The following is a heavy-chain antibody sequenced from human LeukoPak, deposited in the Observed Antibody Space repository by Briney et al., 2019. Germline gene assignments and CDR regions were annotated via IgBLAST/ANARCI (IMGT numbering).Heavy chain of an antibody. CDR2: IYTSGST. J-gene: IGHJ4*02. V-gene: IGHV4-61*02. D-gene: IGHD6-19*01. CDR1: GGAISSGSYY. CDR3: ARSGYSSGWYTDY. Sequence: SETLSLTCTVSGGAISSGSYYWSWIRQPAGKGLEWIGRIYTSGSTNYNPSLKSRVTISVDTSKNQFSLKLSSVTAADTAVHYCARSGYSSGWYTDYWGQGTLVTVSS.